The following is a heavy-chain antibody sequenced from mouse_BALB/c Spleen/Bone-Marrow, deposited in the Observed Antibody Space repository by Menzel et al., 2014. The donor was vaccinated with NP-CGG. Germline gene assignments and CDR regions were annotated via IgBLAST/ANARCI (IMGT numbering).Heavy chain of an antibody. D-gene: IGHD1-1*01. CDR2: INPDSSTI. CDR1: GFDFSRYW. V-gene: IGHV4-1*02. CDR3: ARLNYYGNLFV. Sequence: EVQLQQSGGGLVQPGGSLKLSCAASGFDFSRYWLSWVRQAPGKGLEWIGEINPDSSTINYTPSLKDKFIISRDNAKNTLYLQMSKVRSEDTALYYCARLNYYGNLFVWGAGTTVTVSS. J-gene: IGHJ1*01.